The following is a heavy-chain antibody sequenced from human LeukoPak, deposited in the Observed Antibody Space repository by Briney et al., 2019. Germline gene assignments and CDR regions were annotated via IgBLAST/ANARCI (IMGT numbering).Heavy chain of an antibody. Sequence: ASVKVSCKASGYTFTVYAMHWVRQAPGQRLEWMGWINAGNGNTKYSQKFQGRVTITRDTSASTAYMELSSLRSEDTAVYYCARGTSQQLARFDYWGQGTLVTVSS. V-gene: IGHV1-3*01. CDR1: GYTFTVYA. J-gene: IGHJ4*02. D-gene: IGHD6-13*01. CDR2: INAGNGNT. CDR3: ARGTSQQLARFDY.